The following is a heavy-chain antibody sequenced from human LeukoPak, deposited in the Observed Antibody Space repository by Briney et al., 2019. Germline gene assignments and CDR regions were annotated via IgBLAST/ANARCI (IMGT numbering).Heavy chain of an antibody. Sequence: GGSLRLSCAASGFTFSNYAMHWVRQAPGKGLEWGAVISYDGGNKYYADSVKGRFTISRDSPKNTVYLQMISLRPEDTAVYYCARGSEGDGYNSNPLDIWGQGTMVTVSS. D-gene: IGHD5-24*01. V-gene: IGHV3-30-3*01. CDR2: ISYDGGNK. CDR1: GFTFSNYA. CDR3: ARGSEGDGYNSNPLDI. J-gene: IGHJ3*02.